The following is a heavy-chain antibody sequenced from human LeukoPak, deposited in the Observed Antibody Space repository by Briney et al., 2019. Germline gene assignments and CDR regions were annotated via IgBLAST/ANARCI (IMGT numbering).Heavy chain of an antibody. V-gene: IGHV1-46*01. CDR3: ARTRGYSDYELDY. J-gene: IGHJ4*02. CDR2: INPSGGTT. CDR1: GYTFTSYY. D-gene: IGHD5-12*01. Sequence: ASVKVSCKASGYTFTSYYMHWVRQDPGQGLEWMGIINPSGGTTRHAQRFQGRVTMTRDTSTSTVYMELSSLRSEDTAVYYCARTRGYSDYELDYWGQGTLVTVSS.